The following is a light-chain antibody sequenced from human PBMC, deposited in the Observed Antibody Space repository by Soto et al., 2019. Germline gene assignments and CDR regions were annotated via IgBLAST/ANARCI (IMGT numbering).Light chain of an antibody. CDR1: MSNIGRNT. Sequence: QSVLTQSPSTSGAPGQRVTIYCSGSMSNIGRNTVNWYQQLPGTAPKVLMYKDNRRPSGVPDRFSGSKSGTSASLAISGLQSEDEATYYCAAWDVGLEGPIFGGGTKLTVL. J-gene: IGLJ2*01. V-gene: IGLV1-44*01. CDR2: KDN. CDR3: AAWDVGLEGPI.